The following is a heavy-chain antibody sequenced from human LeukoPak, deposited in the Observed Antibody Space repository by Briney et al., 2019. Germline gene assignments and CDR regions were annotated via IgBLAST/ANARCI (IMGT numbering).Heavy chain of an antibody. D-gene: IGHD2-15*01. Sequence: SETLSLTCTVSGGSISSYYWSWIRQPPGKGLEWIGYIYYSGSTNYNPSLKSRVTISVDTSKNQFSLKLSSVTAADTAVYYCARDTLYCSGGSCYSAFGIWGQGTMVTVSS. V-gene: IGHV4-59*01. CDR1: GGSISSYY. J-gene: IGHJ3*02. CDR3: ARDTLYCSGGSCYSAFGI. CDR2: IYYSGST.